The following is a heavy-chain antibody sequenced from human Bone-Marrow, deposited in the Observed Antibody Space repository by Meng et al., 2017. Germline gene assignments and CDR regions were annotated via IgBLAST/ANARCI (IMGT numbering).Heavy chain of an antibody. V-gene: IGHV3-74*01. D-gene: IGHD6-6*01. CDR1: GFTFSNYW. J-gene: IGHJ5*02. Sequence: GGSLRLSCAASGFTFSNYWMHWVRQAPGKGLVWVSRVNGDGSTTDYADSVKGRFTISRDNSKNTLYLQMNSLRAEDTAVYYCARGTYPYSSSHNWFDPWGQGTLVTVSS. CDR2: VNGDGSTT. CDR3: ARGTYPYSSSHNWFDP.